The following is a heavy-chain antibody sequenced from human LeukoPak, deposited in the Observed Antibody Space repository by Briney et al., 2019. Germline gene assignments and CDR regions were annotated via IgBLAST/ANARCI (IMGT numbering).Heavy chain of an antibody. CDR2: IYYSGST. CDR1: GGSISSYY. Sequence: SETLSLTCTVSGGSISSYYWSWIRQPPGKGLEWIGYIYYSGSTNYNPSLKSRVTISVDTSKNQFSLELSSVTAADTAVYYCAREGGIAAAGHLYYFDYWGQGTLVTASS. J-gene: IGHJ4*02. D-gene: IGHD6-13*01. CDR3: AREGGIAAAGHLYYFDY. V-gene: IGHV4-59*01.